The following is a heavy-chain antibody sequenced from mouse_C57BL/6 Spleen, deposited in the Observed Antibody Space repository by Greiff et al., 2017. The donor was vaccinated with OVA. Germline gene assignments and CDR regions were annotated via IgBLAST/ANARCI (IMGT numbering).Heavy chain of an antibody. CDR2: ILPGSGST. J-gene: IGHJ3*01. V-gene: IGHV1-9*01. D-gene: IGHD2-4*01. Sequence: VQLQQSGAELMKPGASVKLSCKATGYTFTGYWIEWVKQRPGHGLEWIGEILPGSGSTNYNEKFKSKATLTVDTSSSTAYMQLSSLTSEDSAVYDCGRDYDYDDGWFGYWGQGTLVTVSA. CDR3: GRDYDYDDGWFGY. CDR1: GYTFTGYW.